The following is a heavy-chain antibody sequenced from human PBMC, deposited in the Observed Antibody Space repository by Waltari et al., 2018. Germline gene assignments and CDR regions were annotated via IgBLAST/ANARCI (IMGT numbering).Heavy chain of an antibody. CDR1: GYSISSGYY. D-gene: IGHD2-2*01. CDR3: AAYCSSTSCYAGGQDY. V-gene: IGHV4-38-2*01. CDR2: IYHSGST. Sequence: QVQLQESGPGLVKPSETLSLTCAVAGYSISSGYYWGWIRQPPGKGLEWIGSIYHSGSTYYNPSLKSPVTISVDTSKNQFSLKLSSVTAADTAVYYCAAYCSSTSCYAGGQDYWGQGTLVTVSS. J-gene: IGHJ4*02.